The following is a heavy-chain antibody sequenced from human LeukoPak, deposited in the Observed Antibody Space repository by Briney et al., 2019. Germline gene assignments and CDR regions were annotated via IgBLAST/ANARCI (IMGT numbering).Heavy chain of an antibody. V-gene: IGHV4-34*01. D-gene: IGHD3-10*01. CDR1: GGSFSGYY. CDR3: ARDSRYGSGSFHFDY. CDR2: INHSGST. J-gene: IGHJ4*02. Sequence: SETLSLTCAVYGGSFSGYYWSWLRQPPGKGLEWIGEINHSGSTNYNPSLKSRVTISVDTSKNQFSLRLSSVTAADTAVYYCARDSRYGSGSFHFDYWGQGTLVTVSS.